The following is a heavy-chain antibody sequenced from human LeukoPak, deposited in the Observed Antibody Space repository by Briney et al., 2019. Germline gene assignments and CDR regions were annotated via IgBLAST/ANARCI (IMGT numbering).Heavy chain of an antibody. D-gene: IGHD1-26*01. V-gene: IGHV4-61*03. CDR3: ALSGSYVGGAFDI. Sequence: SETLSLTCTVSGGSVSSGSYYWSWIRQPPGKGLEWIGYIYHSGSTNYNPSLKSRVTISLDTSMNVFSLNLNSVTDADTAVYYCALSGSYVGGAFDIWGQGTMVTVSS. CDR1: GGSVSSGSYY. J-gene: IGHJ3*02. CDR2: IYHSGST.